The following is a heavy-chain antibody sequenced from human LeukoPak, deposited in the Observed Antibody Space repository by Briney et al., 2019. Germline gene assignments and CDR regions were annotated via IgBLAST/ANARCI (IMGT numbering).Heavy chain of an antibody. Sequence: QSGGSLRLSCAASGFTFSSYAMSWVRQAPGKGLEWVSAISGSGGSTYYADSVKGRFTISRDNSKNTLYLQMNSLRAEDTAVYYCAKGGLLWFGEFYYFDYWGQGTLVTVSS. CDR1: GFTFSSYA. D-gene: IGHD3-10*01. CDR3: AKGGLLWFGEFYYFDY. V-gene: IGHV3-23*01. J-gene: IGHJ4*02. CDR2: ISGSGGST.